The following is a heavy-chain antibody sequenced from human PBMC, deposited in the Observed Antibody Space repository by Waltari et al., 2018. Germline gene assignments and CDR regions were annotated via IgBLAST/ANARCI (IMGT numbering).Heavy chain of an antibody. V-gene: IGHV3-74*01. Sequence: EVQLEESGGGLVQTGGSLRLDCADDGFTFSSYWRNWVRQAPGKGLVWVSRINSDGSTISYADSVKGRFTISRDNAKNTLYLQMNSLSAEDTAVYYCASAYYDILDWGQGTLVTVSS. CDR2: INSDGSTI. J-gene: IGHJ4*02. D-gene: IGHD3-9*01. CDR1: GFTFSSYW. CDR3: ASAYYDILD.